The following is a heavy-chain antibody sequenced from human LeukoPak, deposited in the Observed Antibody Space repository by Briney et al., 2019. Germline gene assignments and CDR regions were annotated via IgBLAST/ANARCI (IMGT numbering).Heavy chain of an antibody. V-gene: IGHV1-2*02. CDR3: ARVVCSSTSCLDYFDY. CDR1: GYTFTGYY. D-gene: IGHD2-2*01. Sequence: ASVKVSCKASGYTFTGYYMHWVRQAPGQGLEWMGWINPNSGGTNYAQKFQDRVTTTRDTSISTAYMELSRLRSDDTAVYYCARVVCSSTSCLDYFDYWGQGTLVTVSS. CDR2: INPNSGGT. J-gene: IGHJ4*02.